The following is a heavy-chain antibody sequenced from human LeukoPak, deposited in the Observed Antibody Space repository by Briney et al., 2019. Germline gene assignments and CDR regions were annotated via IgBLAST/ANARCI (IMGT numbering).Heavy chain of an antibody. CDR3: ARDGIAARYYFDS. CDR1: GYTFTSYY. Sequence: ASVNVSCKASGYTFTSYYMHWVLQAPGQGLEWRGIINPSGGSTSYAQKFQGRVTMTRDMSTSTVYMELSSLRSEDTAVYYCARDGIAARYYFDSWGQGTLVTVSS. CDR2: INPSGGST. V-gene: IGHV1-46*01. J-gene: IGHJ4*02. D-gene: IGHD6-6*01.